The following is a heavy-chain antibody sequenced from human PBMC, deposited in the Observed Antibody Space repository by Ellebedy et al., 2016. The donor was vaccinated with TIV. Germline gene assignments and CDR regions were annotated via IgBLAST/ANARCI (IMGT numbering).Heavy chain of an antibody. Sequence: SLKISCAASGFTFDDFAMHWVRQAPGKGLEWVSGISWDSNYIGYADSVKGRFTISRENAKNSLYLQMNSLRAEDTDLYYCAKAQYGSGSYHAIQHWGQGTLVTVSS. CDR2: ISWDSNYI. CDR1: GFTFDDFA. J-gene: IGHJ1*01. CDR3: AKAQYGSGSYHAIQH. V-gene: IGHV3-9*01. D-gene: IGHD3-10*01.